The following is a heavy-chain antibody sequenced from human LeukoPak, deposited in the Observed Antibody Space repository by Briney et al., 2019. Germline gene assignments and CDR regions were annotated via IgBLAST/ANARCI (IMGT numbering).Heavy chain of an antibody. CDR2: ISAYNGDT. V-gene: IGHV1-18*01. CDR1: GYTFTNFG. CDR3: GRVDMATNKDY. J-gene: IGHJ4*02. D-gene: IGHD5-24*01. Sequence: GASVKVSCKAFGYTFTNFGITWVRQAPGQGLEWMGWISAYNGDTKYGQNFQGRVTMTTDTSTTTAYMDLRSLSSDDTAVYYCGRVDMATNKDYWGRGTLVTVSS.